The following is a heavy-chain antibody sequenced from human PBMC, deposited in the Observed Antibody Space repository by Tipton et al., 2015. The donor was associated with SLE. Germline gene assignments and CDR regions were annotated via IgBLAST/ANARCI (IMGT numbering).Heavy chain of an antibody. D-gene: IGHD6-19*01. CDR2: IRYDGSNK. CDR3: AKDRGGEQWLPSAFDI. J-gene: IGHJ3*02. Sequence: SLRLSCAASGFTFSSYSMNWVRQAPGKGLEWVAFIRYDGSNKYYADSVKGRFTISRDNSKNTLYLQMNSLRAEDTAVYYSAKDRGGEQWLPSAFDIWGQGTMVTVSS. CDR1: GFTFSSYS. V-gene: IGHV3-30*02.